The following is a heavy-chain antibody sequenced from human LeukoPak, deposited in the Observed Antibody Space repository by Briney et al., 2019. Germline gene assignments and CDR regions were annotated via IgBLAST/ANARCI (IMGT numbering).Heavy chain of an antibody. Sequence: GGSPGLFWAASGFPFKSFCLNWVRPGPGEGLGWVSGISWNSGSIGYADSVKGRFTTSRDNAKNSLYLQMNSLRAEDTALYYCAKDMRGSIAVAGNFDYWGQGTLVTVSS. CDR2: ISWNSGSI. D-gene: IGHD6-19*01. V-gene: IGHV3-9*01. J-gene: IGHJ4*02. CDR1: GFPFKSFC. CDR3: AKDMRGSIAVAGNFDY.